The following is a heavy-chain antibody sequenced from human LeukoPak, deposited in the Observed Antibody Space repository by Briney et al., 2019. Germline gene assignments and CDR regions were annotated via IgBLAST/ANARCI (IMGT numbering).Heavy chain of an antibody. J-gene: IGHJ4*02. Sequence: APVKVSCKASGGTFNSYAISWVRQAPGQGLEWMGGIIPIFGTANYAQKFQGRVTITADKSTSTAYMELSSLRSEDTAVYYCARGFCSSTSCYFDYWGQGTLVTVSS. CDR1: GGTFNSYA. V-gene: IGHV1-69*06. D-gene: IGHD2-2*01. CDR2: IIPIFGTA. CDR3: ARGFCSSTSCYFDY.